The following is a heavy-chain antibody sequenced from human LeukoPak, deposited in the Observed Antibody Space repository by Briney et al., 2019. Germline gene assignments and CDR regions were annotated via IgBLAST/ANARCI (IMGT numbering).Heavy chain of an antibody. CDR2: INQDGSEK. V-gene: IGHV3-7*01. CDR1: EFTFDDYW. D-gene: IGHD2-2*01. Sequence: PGGSLRLSCGASEFTFDDYWMSWVRQAPGQGLEWVAKINQDGSEKYYLDSAKGRFTISRDNARNSLYLQVNSLRAEDTAVYYCARGGTSGYSSTRHFWGGNYYFDYWGQGSLVTVSS. CDR3: ARGGTSGYSSTRHFWGGNYYFDY. J-gene: IGHJ4*02.